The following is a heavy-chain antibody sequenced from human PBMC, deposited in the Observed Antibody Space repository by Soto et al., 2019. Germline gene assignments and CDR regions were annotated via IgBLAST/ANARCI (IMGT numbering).Heavy chain of an antibody. Sequence: SETLSLTCTVSGGSISSGDYYWSLIRQPPGKGLEWIGYIYYSGSTYYNPSLKSRVTISVDTSKNQFSLKLSSVTAADTAVYYCAVYYFDSNGSLSPFDYWGQGTLVTISS. D-gene: IGHD3-22*01. CDR3: AVYYFDSNGSLSPFDY. V-gene: IGHV4-30-4*01. CDR2: IYYSGST. J-gene: IGHJ4*02. CDR1: GGSISSGDYY.